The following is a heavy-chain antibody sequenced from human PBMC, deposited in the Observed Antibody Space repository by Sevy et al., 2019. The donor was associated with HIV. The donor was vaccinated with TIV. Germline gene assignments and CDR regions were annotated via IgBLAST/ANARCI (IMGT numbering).Heavy chain of an antibody. Sequence: GGSLRLSCSASGFNISPYSLHWVRQTPGKGLQWLAVISKDGKNQDFAAFVKGRFSLSRENSKNTFYLHMSNLRPEDTAVYYCANQGYYYDTHSHSADWFDPWAQGTLVTVSS. CDR2: ISKDGKNQ. J-gene: IGHJ5*02. D-gene: IGHD3-22*01. CDR1: GFNISPYS. V-gene: IGHV3-30-3*02. CDR3: ANQGYYYDTHSHSADWFDP.